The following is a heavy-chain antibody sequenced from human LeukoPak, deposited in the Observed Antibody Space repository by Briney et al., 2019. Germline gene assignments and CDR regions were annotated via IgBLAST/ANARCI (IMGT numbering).Heavy chain of an antibody. CDR2: ISSSSSTI. CDR3: ARAGLYYYDSSGLDY. D-gene: IGHD3-22*01. Sequence: GGSLRLSCAASGFTFSDYYMSWIRQAPGKGLEWVSYISSSSSTIYYADSVKGRFTISRDNAKNSLYLQMNSLRAEDTAVYYCARAGLYYYDSSGLDYWGQGTLVTVSS. CDR1: GFTFSDYY. V-gene: IGHV3-11*04. J-gene: IGHJ4*02.